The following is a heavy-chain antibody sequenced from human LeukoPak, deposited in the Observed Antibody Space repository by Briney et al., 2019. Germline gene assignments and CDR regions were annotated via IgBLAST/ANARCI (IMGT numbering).Heavy chain of an antibody. D-gene: IGHD3-3*01. CDR3: ARVNNDFWSGYYSFDY. V-gene: IGHV1-8*01. CDR2: MNPNSGNT. CDR1: GYTFTNYD. J-gene: IGHJ4*02. Sequence: ASVKVSCKASGYTFTNYDINWVRQATGQGLEWMGWMNPNSGNTGYAQKFQGRVTMTRNTSTSTAYMELTSLRSEDTAVYYCARVNNDFWSGYYSFDYSGQGAPGTVS.